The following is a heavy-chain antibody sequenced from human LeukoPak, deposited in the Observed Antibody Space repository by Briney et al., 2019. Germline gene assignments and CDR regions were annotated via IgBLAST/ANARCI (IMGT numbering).Heavy chain of an antibody. D-gene: IGHD6-13*01. Sequence: ASVKVSCKASGYTFTSYAMHWVRQAPGQRLEWMGWINAGNGNTKYSQKFQGRVTITRDTSASTAYMELSSLRSEDTAVYYCTRGVSSSSWYFDYWGQGTLVTVSS. CDR3: TRGVSSSSWYFDY. J-gene: IGHJ4*02. CDR1: GYTFTSYA. V-gene: IGHV1-3*01. CDR2: INAGNGNT.